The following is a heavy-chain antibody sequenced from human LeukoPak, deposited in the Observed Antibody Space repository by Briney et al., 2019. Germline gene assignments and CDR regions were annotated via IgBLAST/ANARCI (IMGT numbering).Heavy chain of an antibody. CDR2: IYDTDTT. J-gene: IGHJ3*02. CDR3: ARGCCVDVTCYNAFKI. Sequence: PSETLSLTCTVFGDSLRGYYWSWIREAPGKGLEWIAYIYDTDTTNYNPSLKSRVTISLDTSKNQVSLKLSSVTAADTAVYYCARGCCVDVTCYNAFKIWGQGTMVTVSS. CDR1: GDSLRGYY. D-gene: IGHD2-2*02. V-gene: IGHV4-59*08.